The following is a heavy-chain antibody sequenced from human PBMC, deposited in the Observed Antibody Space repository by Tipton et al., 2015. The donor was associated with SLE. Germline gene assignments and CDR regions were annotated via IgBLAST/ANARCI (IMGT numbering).Heavy chain of an antibody. CDR2: ISGSGGSA. Sequence: SLRLSCAASGFTFSSYAMSWVRQAPGKGLEWVSAISGSGGSAYYADSVKGRFTISRDNSKNTLSLQMNSLRAEEKAVYYCAKGYYDSSGDDAFDIWGQGTLVTVSS. CDR3: AKGYYDSSGDDAFDI. CDR1: GFTFSSYA. J-gene: IGHJ3*02. V-gene: IGHV3-23*01. D-gene: IGHD3-22*01.